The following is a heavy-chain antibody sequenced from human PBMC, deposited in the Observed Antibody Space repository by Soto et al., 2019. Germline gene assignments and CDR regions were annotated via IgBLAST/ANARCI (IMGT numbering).Heavy chain of an antibody. CDR2: IYYSGST. CDR1: GGSISSYY. CDR3: ARAQGAESGFGEN. Sequence: LSLTCTVSGGSISSYYWSWIRQPPGKGLEWIGYIYYSGSTNYNPSLKSRVTISVDTSKNQFSLKLSSVTAADTAVYYCARAQGAESGFGENWGQGTLVTVSS. J-gene: IGHJ4*02. V-gene: IGHV4-59*01. D-gene: IGHD3-10*01.